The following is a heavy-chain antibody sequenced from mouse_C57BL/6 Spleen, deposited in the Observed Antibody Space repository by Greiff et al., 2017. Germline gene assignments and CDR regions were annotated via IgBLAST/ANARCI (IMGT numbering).Heavy chain of an antibody. CDR2: INPYNGDT. Sequence: VQLQQSGPELVKPGDSVKISCKASGYSFTGYFMNWVMQSHGKSLEWIGRINPYNGDTFYNQKFKGKATLTVDKSSSTAHMELRSLTSEDSAVYYCARRYDGFYYAMDYWGQGTAGTVSS. D-gene: IGHD2-3*01. CDR1: GYSFTGYF. J-gene: IGHJ4*01. V-gene: IGHV1-20*01. CDR3: ARRYDGFYYAMDY.